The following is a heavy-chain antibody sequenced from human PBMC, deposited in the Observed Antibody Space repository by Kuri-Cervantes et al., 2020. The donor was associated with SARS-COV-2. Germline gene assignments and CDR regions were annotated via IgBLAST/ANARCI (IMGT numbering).Heavy chain of an antibody. CDR1: GGSVSSGSYY. D-gene: IGHD3-3*01. CDR3: ARQMMSSITIFGVVITRNWFDP. J-gene: IGHJ5*02. CDR2: IYYSGST. Sequence: AGSLRLSCTVSGGSVSSGSYYWSWIRQPPGKGLEWIGSIYYSGSTYYNPSLKSRVTISVDTSKNQFSLKLSSVTAADTAVYYCARQMMSSITIFGVVITRNWFDPWGQGTLVTVSS. V-gene: IGHV4-39*01.